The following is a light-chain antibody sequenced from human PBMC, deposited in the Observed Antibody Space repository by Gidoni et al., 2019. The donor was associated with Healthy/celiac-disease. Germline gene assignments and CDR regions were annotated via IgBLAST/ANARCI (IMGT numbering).Light chain of an antibody. CDR2: DAS. J-gene: IGKJ4*01. Sequence: DIQMTQSPSSLSASVGDRVTITCQESQDISNYLNWYQQKPGKAPKLLIYDASNLETGVPSRFSGSGAGKDFTFTISSLQPEDIATYYCQQYDNLPFGGGTKVEIK. CDR1: QDISNY. V-gene: IGKV1-33*01. CDR3: QQYDNLP.